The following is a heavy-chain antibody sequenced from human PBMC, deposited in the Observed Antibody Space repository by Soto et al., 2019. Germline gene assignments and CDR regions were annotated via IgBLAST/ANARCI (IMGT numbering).Heavy chain of an antibody. CDR2: IYTSGST. V-gene: IGHV4-4*07. Sequence: QVQLQESGPGLVKPSETLSLTCTVSGGSISSYYWSWIRQPAGKELEWIGRIYTSGSTNYNPSLQRRVTMSVDTSKNQFSQKLSSVTAADTAVYYCARDRENSGYDYYYYCGMDVWGQGTTVTVSS. CDR3: ARDRENSGYDYYYYCGMDV. CDR1: GGSISSYY. J-gene: IGHJ6*02. D-gene: IGHD5-12*01.